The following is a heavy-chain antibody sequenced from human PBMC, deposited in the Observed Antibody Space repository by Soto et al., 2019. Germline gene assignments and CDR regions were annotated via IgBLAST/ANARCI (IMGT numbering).Heavy chain of an antibody. CDR1: GYTFTSYG. D-gene: IGHD6-19*01. CDR2: ISAYNGNT. Sequence: GASVKVSCKASGYTFTSYGISWVRQAPGQGLEWMGWISAYNGNTNYAQKLQGRVTMTTDTSTSTVYMELRSLRSDDTAVYYCAVIAVAGHDAIDISGQATMVTVSS. CDR3: AVIAVAGHDAIDI. V-gene: IGHV1-18*01. J-gene: IGHJ3*02.